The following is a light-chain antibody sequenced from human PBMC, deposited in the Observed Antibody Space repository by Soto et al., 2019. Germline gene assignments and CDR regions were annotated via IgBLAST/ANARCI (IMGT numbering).Light chain of an antibody. J-gene: IGKJ2*01. CDR1: QTISTS. Sequence: DIQMTQSPSSLSASVGDRVRITCRASQTISTSLNWYQQKPGKAPDLLIYAASSLQSGVPARFSGSASGTDFTLTITDLQPEDFATYYCQQSHDFPYTFGQGTNLEIK. CDR3: QQSHDFPYT. CDR2: AAS. V-gene: IGKV1-39*01.